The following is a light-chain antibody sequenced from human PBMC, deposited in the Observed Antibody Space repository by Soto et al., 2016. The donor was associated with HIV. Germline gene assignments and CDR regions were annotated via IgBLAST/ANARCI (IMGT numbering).Light chain of an antibody. CDR2: DDA. Sequence: SYELTQPPSVSLAPGKTAEIPCGGNNIGSKSVHWYQQKPGQAPVLVLFDDAERPSGIPERFSGSNSGHTATLTISRVEAGDKADYYCQVWDSSSDHWVFGGGTKLTVL. J-gene: IGLJ3*02. V-gene: IGLV3-21*03. CDR3: QVWDSSSDHWV. CDR1: NIGSKS.